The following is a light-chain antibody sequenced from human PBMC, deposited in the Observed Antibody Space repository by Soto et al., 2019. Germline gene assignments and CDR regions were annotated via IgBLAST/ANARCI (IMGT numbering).Light chain of an antibody. Sequence: QSVLTQPPSVSGAPGQRVTISCTGSSSSIGAGYDVHWYQQFPGAAPKLLISGNTNRPSGVPDRFSGSKSGTSASLAITGLQAEDEADYYCPPFYSSLSAVVFGGGTKLTVL. CDR1: SSSIGAGYD. CDR3: PPFYSSLSAVV. V-gene: IGLV1-40*01. J-gene: IGLJ2*01. CDR2: GNT.